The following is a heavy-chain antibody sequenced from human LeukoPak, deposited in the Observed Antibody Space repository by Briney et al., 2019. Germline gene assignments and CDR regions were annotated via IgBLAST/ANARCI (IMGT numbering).Heavy chain of an antibody. D-gene: IGHD2-21*02. CDR3: AKDFVPPHTAYCGGDCLGYYYYGMDV. CDR2: ISGSGGST. Sequence: QPGGSLRLSCAASGFTFSSYAMSWVRQAPGKGLEWVSAISGSGGSTYYADSVKGRFTISRDNSKNTLYLQMNSLRAEDTAVYYCAKDFVPPHTAYCGGDCLGYYYYGMDVWGQGTTVTVSS. J-gene: IGHJ6*02. V-gene: IGHV3-23*01. CDR1: GFTFSSYA.